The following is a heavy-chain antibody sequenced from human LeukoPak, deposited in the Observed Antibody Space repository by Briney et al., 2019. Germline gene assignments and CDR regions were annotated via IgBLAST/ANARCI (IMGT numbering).Heavy chain of an antibody. CDR2: ISYDGSNK. V-gene: IGHV3-30*01. Sequence: PGRSLRLSCAASGFTFSSYAMHWVRQAPGKGLEWVAVISYDGSNKYYADSVKGRFTISRDNSKNTLYLQMNSLRAEDTAVYYCARDAAYYYDSSGYSIPTQIDYWGQGTLVTVSS. D-gene: IGHD3-22*01. CDR3: ARDAAYYYDSSGYSIPTQIDY. J-gene: IGHJ4*02. CDR1: GFTFSSYA.